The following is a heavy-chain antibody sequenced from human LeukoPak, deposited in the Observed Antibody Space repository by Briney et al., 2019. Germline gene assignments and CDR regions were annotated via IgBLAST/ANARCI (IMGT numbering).Heavy chain of an antibody. CDR1: GFSLSTSGMC. Sequence: SGPALVKPTQTLTLTCTFSGFSLSTSGMCVSWVRQPPGEALEWLALIDWDDDEHYSTSLKTRLTISKDTSKNQVVLTMTNMDPVDTATYYCARLPKYYYDSSGLGGYMDVWGKGTTVTVSS. CDR3: ARLPKYYYDSSGLGGYMDV. V-gene: IGHV2-70*19. J-gene: IGHJ6*03. CDR2: IDWDDDE. D-gene: IGHD3-22*01.